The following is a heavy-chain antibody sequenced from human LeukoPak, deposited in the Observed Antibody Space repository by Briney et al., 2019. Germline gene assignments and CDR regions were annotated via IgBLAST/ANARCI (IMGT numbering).Heavy chain of an antibody. D-gene: IGHD6-19*01. CDR3: ARESSGWTKAFDY. V-gene: IGHV4-31*03. CDR2: IYYSGST. J-gene: IGHJ4*02. Sequence: SETLSLTCTVSGVSISSGGYYWSWIRQHPGKGLEWIGYIYYSGSTYYNPPLKSRVTISVDTSKNQFSLKLSSVTAADTAVYYCARESSGWTKAFDYWGQGTLVTVSS. CDR1: GVSISSGGYY.